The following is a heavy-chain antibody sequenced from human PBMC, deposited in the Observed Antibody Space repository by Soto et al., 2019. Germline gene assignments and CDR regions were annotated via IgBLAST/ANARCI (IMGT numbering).Heavy chain of an antibody. J-gene: IGHJ3*02. D-gene: IGHD3-16*01. CDR1: GYSFTSNG. CDR2: ISAYSGNT. CDR3: ARGRGSRPQDAFDI. Sequence: ASVKVSCKASGYSFTSNGFSWVRQAPGQGLEWMGWISAYSGNTNSAQKFQGRVTMTRDTSTSTVYMELSSLRSEDTAVYYCARGRGSRPQDAFDIWGQGTMVTVSS. V-gene: IGHV1-18*01.